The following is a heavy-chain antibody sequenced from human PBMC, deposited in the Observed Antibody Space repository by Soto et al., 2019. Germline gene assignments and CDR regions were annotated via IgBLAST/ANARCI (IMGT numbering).Heavy chain of an antibody. CDR3: AKEPSLNPRFSGSFDY. J-gene: IGHJ4*02. CDR1: GFTFSSYG. CDR2: ISYDGSNK. Sequence: QPGGSLRLSCAASGFTFSSYGMHWVRQAPGKGLEWVAVISYDGSNKYYADSVKGRFTISRDNSKNTLYLQMNSLRAEDTAVYYCAKEPSLNPRFSGSFDYWGQGTLVTVSS. V-gene: IGHV3-30*18. D-gene: IGHD5-12*01.